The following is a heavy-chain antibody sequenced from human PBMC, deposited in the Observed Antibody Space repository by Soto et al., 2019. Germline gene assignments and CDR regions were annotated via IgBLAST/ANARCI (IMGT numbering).Heavy chain of an antibody. CDR3: ERAPYSTPPSLDS. D-gene: IGHD6-13*01. Sequence: SETLSLTCTVSGGSISSYYWSWIRQPPGKGLEWIGYINYSGSTNYNPSLKSRVTISVNTAKNQFSLKLSSVTAADTAVFYCERAPYSTPPSLDSWGRGTLVTLSS. V-gene: IGHV4-59*12. CDR2: INYSGST. J-gene: IGHJ4*02. CDR1: GGSISSYY.